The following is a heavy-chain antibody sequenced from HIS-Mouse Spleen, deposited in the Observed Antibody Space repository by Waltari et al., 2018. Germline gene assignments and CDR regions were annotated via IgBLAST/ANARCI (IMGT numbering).Heavy chain of an antibody. Sequence: QVQLQQWGAGLLKPSETLSLTCAVYGGSFSGYYWSWIRQPPGKGLEWIGEINHSGSTNYNPSLKSRVTISVDTSKNQFSLKLSSVTAADTAVYYCAGYNWNYGTDYWCQGTLVTVSS. CDR3: AGYNWNYGTDY. J-gene: IGHJ4*02. V-gene: IGHV4-34*01. CDR1: GGSFSGYY. D-gene: IGHD1-7*01. CDR2: INHSGST.